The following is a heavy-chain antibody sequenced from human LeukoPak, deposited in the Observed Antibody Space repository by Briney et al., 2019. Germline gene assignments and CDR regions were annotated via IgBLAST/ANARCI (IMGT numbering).Heavy chain of an antibody. D-gene: IGHD3-16*01. CDR2: INHNGNVN. J-gene: IGHJ6*02. CDR3: ARGGGLDV. V-gene: IGHV3-7*03. Sequence: GGSLRLSCVASGFTFSSYWMNWARQAPGEGLGWVASINHNGNVNYYVDSVKGRFTISRDNAKNSLYLQMSNLRAEDTAVYFCARGGGLDVWGQGATVTVSS. CDR1: GFTFSSYW.